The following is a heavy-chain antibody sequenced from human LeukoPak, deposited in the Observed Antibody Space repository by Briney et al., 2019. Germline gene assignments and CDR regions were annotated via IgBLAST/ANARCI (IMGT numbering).Heavy chain of an antibody. J-gene: IGHJ3*02. Sequence: PSETLSLACTVSGGSMNSYYWSWIRHPAGQALEYIGRVYSSGAANCNPSLKSRITMSLDTSRNQFSLKMNSVTAADTAVYYCARGAVGATPHVAFDIWGQGAMVTVSS. CDR1: GGSMNSYY. D-gene: IGHD1-26*01. CDR3: ARGAVGATPHVAFDI. CDR2: VYSSGAA. V-gene: IGHV4-4*07.